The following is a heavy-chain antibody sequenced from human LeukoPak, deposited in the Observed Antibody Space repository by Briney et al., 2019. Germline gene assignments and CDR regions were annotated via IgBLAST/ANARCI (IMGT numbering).Heavy chain of an antibody. V-gene: IGHV4-31*03. CDR2: IYYSGST. CDR1: GGSIISGGYY. CDR3: ASRPCSSTSCYWSFDY. D-gene: IGHD2-2*01. Sequence: SQTLSLTCTVSGGSIISGGYYWSWIRQHPGKGLEWIGYIYYSGSTYYNPSLKSRVTISVDTSKNQFSLKLSSVTAADTAVYYCASRPCSSTSCYWSFDYWGQGTLVTVSS. J-gene: IGHJ4*02.